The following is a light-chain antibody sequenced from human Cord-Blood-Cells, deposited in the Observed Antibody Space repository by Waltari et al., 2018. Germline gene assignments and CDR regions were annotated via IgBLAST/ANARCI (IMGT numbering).Light chain of an antibody. Sequence: QSALTQPPSASGSPGQSVTISCTGTSSDVGGYHYVSCYQQHPGKAPKLMFYEVSKRPSGVPCRFSGSKTGNTASLTVSGLQAEDEADYDCSSYAGSNNWVFGGGTKLTVL. CDR2: EVS. V-gene: IGLV2-8*01. CDR3: SSYAGSNNWV. J-gene: IGLJ3*02. CDR1: SSDVGGYHY.